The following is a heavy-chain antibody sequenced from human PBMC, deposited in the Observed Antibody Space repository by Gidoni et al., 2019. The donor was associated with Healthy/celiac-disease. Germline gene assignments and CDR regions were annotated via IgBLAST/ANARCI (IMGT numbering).Heavy chain of an antibody. V-gene: IGHV4-59*01. CDR2: IYYSGST. D-gene: IGHD2-2*01. J-gene: IGHJ6*02. CDR1: GGSISSYY. Sequence: QVQLPESGPGLVTPSETLSLTCTVSGGSISSYYWSWIRQPPGKGLEWIGYIYYSGSTNYNPSLKSRVTISVDTSKNQFSLKLSSVTAADTAVYYCARDLKVPAAMGDGTRGYYYYYGMDVWGQGTTVTVSS. CDR3: ARDLKVPAAMGDGTRGYYYYYGMDV.